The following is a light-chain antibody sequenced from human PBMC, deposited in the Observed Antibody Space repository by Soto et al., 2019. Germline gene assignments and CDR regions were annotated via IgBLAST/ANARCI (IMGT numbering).Light chain of an antibody. CDR1: QSVSSSY. Sequence: EIVLTQSPGTLSLSPGERATLSCRASQSVSSSYFAWYQQRFGQAPRLLIYGASSRATGIPDRFSGSGSGTEFPLTISRLEPEDFAVYYCQQYGSSSWTFGQGTKVAIK. CDR3: QQYGSSSWT. J-gene: IGKJ1*01. CDR2: GAS. V-gene: IGKV3-20*01.